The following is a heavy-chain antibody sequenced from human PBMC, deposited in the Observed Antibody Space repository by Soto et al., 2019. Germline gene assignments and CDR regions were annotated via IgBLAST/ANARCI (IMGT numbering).Heavy chain of an antibody. J-gene: IGHJ6*02. CDR3: ARGAPVSGYYYSRHWYYYYGMDV. CDR1: GGTFSSYA. V-gene: IGHV1-69*01. D-gene: IGHD3-22*01. Sequence: QVQLVQSGAEVKKPGSSVKVSCKASGGTFSSYAISWVRQAPGQGLEWMGGIIPIFGTANYAQKFQGRVTITADESTSTAYMELSSLRAEDTAVYYCARGAPVSGYYYSRHWYYYYGMDVWGQGTTVTVSS. CDR2: IIPIFGTA.